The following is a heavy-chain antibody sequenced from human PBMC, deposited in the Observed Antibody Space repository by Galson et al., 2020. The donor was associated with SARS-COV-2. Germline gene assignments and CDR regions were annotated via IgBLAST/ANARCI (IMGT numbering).Heavy chain of an antibody. D-gene: IGHD3-16*01. Sequence: GESLKISCKGSAYSFTSHWIGWVRQMPGKGLEWMGIIYPGDSDTRYSPSFQGQGTISADKSISTAHLQWSSLKASDTAMYYCARLIEAWGRAVDIWGQGTMVTVSS. CDR1: AYSFTSHW. J-gene: IGHJ3*02. CDR2: IYPGDSDT. V-gene: IGHV5-51*01. CDR3: ARLIEAWGRAVDI.